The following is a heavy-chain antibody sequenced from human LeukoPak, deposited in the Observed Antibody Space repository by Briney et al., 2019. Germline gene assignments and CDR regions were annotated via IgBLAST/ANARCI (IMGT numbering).Heavy chain of an antibody. D-gene: IGHD2-2*01. CDR1: GGTFSSYA. CDR2: IIPISGTA. CDR3: ARGGYCSSTSCYSPFDP. V-gene: IGHV1-69*06. J-gene: IGHJ5*02. Sequence: SVKVSCKASGGTFSSYAISWVRQAPGQGLEWMGGIIPISGTANYAQKFQGRVTITADKSTSTAYMELSSLRSEDTAVYYCARGGYCSSTSCYSPFDPWGQGTLVTVSS.